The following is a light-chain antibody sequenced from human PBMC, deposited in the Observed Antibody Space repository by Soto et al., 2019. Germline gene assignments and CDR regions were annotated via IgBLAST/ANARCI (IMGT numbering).Light chain of an antibody. CDR1: QSVSNN. V-gene: IGKV3-15*01. J-gene: IGKJ1*01. CDR3: QQYDTWPRT. Sequence: EIVLTQSPGTLSLSPGERATLSCRASQSVSNNYLAWYQQKPGQAPRLLIYGASTRATAVPARFTASGSGTEFTLSISSLQSDDFGVYYCQQYDTWPRTFGQGTKVEIK. CDR2: GAS.